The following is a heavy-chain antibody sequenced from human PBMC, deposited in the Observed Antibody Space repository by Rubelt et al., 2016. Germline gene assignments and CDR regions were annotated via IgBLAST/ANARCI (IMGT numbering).Heavy chain of an antibody. Sequence: QVQLVQSGAEVKKPGSSVKVSCKASGGTFSSYAISWVRQAPGQGLEWMGGIIPIFGTANYAQKFHGGVTITADESTSTAYMGLSSLRSEDTAVYYCVRVQYSSGWYFDYWGQGTLVTVSS. D-gene: IGHD6-19*01. J-gene: IGHJ4*02. CDR1: GGTFSSYA. CDR3: VRVQYSSGWYFDY. V-gene: IGHV1-69*01. CDR2: IIPIFGTA.